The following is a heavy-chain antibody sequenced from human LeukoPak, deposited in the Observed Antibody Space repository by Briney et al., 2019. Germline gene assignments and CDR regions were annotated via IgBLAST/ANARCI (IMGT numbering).Heavy chain of an antibody. CDR3: ARSTDSSGYFGFYEFDY. J-gene: IGHJ4*02. Sequence: GASVKVSCKASGYTFTGYYMHWVRQAPGQGLEWMGWINPNSGGTNYAQKFQGRVTMTRDTSISTAYMELSRLRSEDTAVYYCARSTDSSGYFGFYEFDYWGQGTLVTVSS. CDR2: INPNSGGT. V-gene: IGHV1-2*02. D-gene: IGHD3-22*01. CDR1: GYTFTGYY.